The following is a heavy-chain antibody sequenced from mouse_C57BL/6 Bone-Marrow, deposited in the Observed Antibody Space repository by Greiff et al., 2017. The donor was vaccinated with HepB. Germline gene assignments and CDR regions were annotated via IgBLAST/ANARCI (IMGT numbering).Heavy chain of an antibody. CDR3: ARRRDGFAY. CDR1: GFTFSSYA. J-gene: IGHJ3*01. D-gene: IGHD1-1*01. CDR2: ISDGGSYT. V-gene: IGHV5-4*03. Sequence: EVQLVESGGGLVKPGGSLKLSCAASGFTFSSYAMSWVRQTPEKRLEWVATISDGGSYTYYPDNVKGRFTISRDNAKNNLYLQMSHLKSEDTAMYYCARRRDGFAYWGQGTLVTVS.